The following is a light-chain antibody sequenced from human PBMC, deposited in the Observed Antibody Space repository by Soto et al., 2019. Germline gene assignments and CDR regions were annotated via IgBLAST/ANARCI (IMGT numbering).Light chain of an antibody. CDR3: AAWDDSLNGYV. CDR1: SSNIGSNT. CDR2: SNN. V-gene: IGLV1-44*01. J-gene: IGLJ1*01. Sequence: QSVLTQPPSASGTPGQRVTISCSGSSSNIGSNTVNWYQQLPGTAPKLLIYSNNQRPSGVPDRFSGSKSGTSASLAISGLKSEDEADYYCAAWDDSLNGYVFGTGTKLTAL.